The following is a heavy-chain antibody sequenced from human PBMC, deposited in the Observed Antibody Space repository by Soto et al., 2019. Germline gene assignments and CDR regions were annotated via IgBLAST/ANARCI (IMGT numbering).Heavy chain of an antibody. CDR1: GFTFSDYY. V-gene: IGHV3-11*01. CDR3: ATPATQHCSGGSCYYDAIDI. J-gene: IGHJ3*02. D-gene: IGHD2-15*01. Sequence: PGGSLRLSCAASGFTFSDYYMSWIRQAPGKGLEWVSYISSSGSTIYYADSVKGPFTISRDNAKNSLYLQMNSLRAEDTAVYYCATPATQHCSGGSCYYDAIDIWGQGTMVTVSS. CDR2: ISSSGSTI.